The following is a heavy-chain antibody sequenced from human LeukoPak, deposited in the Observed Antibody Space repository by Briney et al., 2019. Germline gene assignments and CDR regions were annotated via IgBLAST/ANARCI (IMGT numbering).Heavy chain of an antibody. D-gene: IGHD6-19*01. V-gene: IGHV3-23*01. J-gene: IGHJ4*02. CDR1: GFTLSSYE. CDR3: ARNSGWYGIS. Sequence: GGSLRLSCMVSGFTLSSYEMSWIRQAPGKGLEWVSSIEYGESTTHYADSVRGRFTISRDNYKNTLYLQLTSLSDDNTAVYFCARNSGWYGISWGQGTLVIVSS. CDR2: IEYGESTT.